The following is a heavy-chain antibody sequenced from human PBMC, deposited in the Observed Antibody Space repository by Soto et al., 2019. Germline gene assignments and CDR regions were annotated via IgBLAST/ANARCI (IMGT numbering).Heavy chain of an antibody. J-gene: IGHJ5*02. CDR2: INAGSGNT. CDR3: ARGEGYCSGGICYRWFDP. V-gene: IGHV1-3*01. Sequence: QVQLVQSGAEVKRPGASVKLSCKASGYTFTKYAIHWVRQAPGQGLEWMGWINAGSGNTKYSQKFQGRVTTTRDTSASTAHMELSSLRSEDTAVYYCARGEGYCSGGICYRWFDPWGQGSLVTVSS. D-gene: IGHD2-15*01. CDR1: GYTFTKYA.